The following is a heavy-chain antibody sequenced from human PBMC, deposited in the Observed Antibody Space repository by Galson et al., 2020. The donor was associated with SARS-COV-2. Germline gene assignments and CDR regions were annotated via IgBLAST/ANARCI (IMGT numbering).Heavy chain of an antibody. J-gene: IGHJ5*02. D-gene: IGHD3-16*02. CDR1: GYTFTSYD. CDR3: ARGTFRDYVRKIYRYKTSFDP. Sequence: ASVKVYCKASGYTFTSYDINWVRQATGQGLERMGWMNPNSGNTGYAQKFQGSVIMTRNTSISTAYMELSSLRSEDTAVYYCARGTFRDYVRKIYRYKTSFDPWGQGTLVTVSS. V-gene: IGHV1-8*01. CDR2: MNPNSGNT.